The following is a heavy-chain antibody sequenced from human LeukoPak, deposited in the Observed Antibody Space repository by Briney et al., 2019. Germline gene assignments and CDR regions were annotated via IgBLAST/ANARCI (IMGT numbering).Heavy chain of an antibody. Sequence: ASVKVSCKASGYTFTSYGISWVRQAPGQGLEWMGWISAYNGNTNYAQKLQGRVTMTTDTSTSTAYMELRSLRSDDTAVYYCARDRSIASGRERPKGIAALKQYYYYGMDVWGQGTTVTVSS. CDR2: ISAYNGNT. V-gene: IGHV1-18*01. J-gene: IGHJ6*02. CDR1: GYTFTSYG. D-gene: IGHD6-13*01. CDR3: ARDRSIASGRERPKGIAALKQYYYYGMDV.